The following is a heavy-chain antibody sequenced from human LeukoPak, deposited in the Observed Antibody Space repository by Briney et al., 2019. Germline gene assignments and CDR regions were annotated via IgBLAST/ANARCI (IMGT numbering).Heavy chain of an antibody. CDR1: GGSISTYY. CDR3: ARWNGGRYHFAS. CDR2: ISNSGSGST. Sequence: SETLSLTCTVSGGSISTYYWSWIRQPPGKGLEWIGYISNSGSGSTKYNPSLESRVTMSVETSKNQFSLKLSSVTAADTAVYYCARWNGGRYHFASWGQGTLVTVSS. V-gene: IGHV4-59*01. D-gene: IGHD1-26*01. J-gene: IGHJ4*02.